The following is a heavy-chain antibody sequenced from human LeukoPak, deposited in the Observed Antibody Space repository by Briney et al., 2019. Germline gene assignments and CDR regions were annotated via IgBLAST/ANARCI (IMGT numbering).Heavy chain of an antibody. CDR2: IYHSGST. V-gene: IGHV4-30-2*01. D-gene: IGHD6-19*01. Sequence: PSETLSLTCTVSGGSISSDGYYWSWIRQPPGKGLEWIGYIYHSGSTYYNPSLKSRVTISVDRSKNQFSLKLSSVTAADTAVYYCARDLDSSGFDYWGQGTLVTVSS. CDR3: ARDLDSSGFDY. CDR1: GGSISSDGYY. J-gene: IGHJ4*02.